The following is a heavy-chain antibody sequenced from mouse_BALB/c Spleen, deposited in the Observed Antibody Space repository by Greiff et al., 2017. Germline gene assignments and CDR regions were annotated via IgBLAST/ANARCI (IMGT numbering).Heavy chain of an antibody. D-gene: IGHD2-1*01. J-gene: IGHJ3*01. Sequence: VHLVESGPDLVAPSQSLSITCTVSGFSLTSYGVHWVRQPPGKGLEWLVVIWSDGSTTYNSALKSRLSISKDNSKSQVFLKMNSLQTDDTAMYYCARHSLYGNPFAYWGQGTLVTVSA. CDR3: ARHSLYGNPFAY. CDR1: GFSLTSYG. CDR2: IWSDGST. V-gene: IGHV2-6-2*01.